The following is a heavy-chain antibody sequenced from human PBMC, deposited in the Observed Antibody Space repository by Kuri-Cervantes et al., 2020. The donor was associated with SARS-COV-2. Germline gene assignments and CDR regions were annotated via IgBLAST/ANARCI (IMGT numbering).Heavy chain of an antibody. CDR1: GYTFTSYA. Sequence: ASVKVSCKASGYTFTSYAMHWVRQAPGQRLEWMGWSNAGNGNTKYSQKFQGRVTITTDESTSTAYMELSSLRSEDTAVYYCARGVGREMLDRASFDYWGQGTLVTVSS. J-gene: IGHJ4*02. CDR2: SNAGNGNT. D-gene: IGHD5-24*01. V-gene: IGHV1-3*01. CDR3: ARGVGREMLDRASFDY.